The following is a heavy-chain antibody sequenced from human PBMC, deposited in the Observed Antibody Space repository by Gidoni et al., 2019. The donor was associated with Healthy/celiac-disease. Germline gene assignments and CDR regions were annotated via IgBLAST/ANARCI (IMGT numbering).Heavy chain of an antibody. V-gene: IGHV3-23*04. CDR3: AKDGGLGSSSGMFDY. CDR2: ISGSGGST. J-gene: IGHJ4*02. D-gene: IGHD6-6*01. Sequence: EVQLVESGGGLVQPGGSLRLFCAASGFTFSSYAMSWVRQAPGKGREWVSAISGSGGSTYYADSVKGRFTISRDNSKNTLYLQMNSLRAEDTAVYYCAKDGGLGSSSGMFDYWGQGTLVTVSS. CDR1: GFTFSSYA.